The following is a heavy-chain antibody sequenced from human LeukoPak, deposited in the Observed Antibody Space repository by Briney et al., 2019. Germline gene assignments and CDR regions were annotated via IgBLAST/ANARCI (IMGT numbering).Heavy chain of an antibody. Sequence: ASVKVSCKASGYIFTSYFMHWVRQAPGQGLEWMGLINPSGGSTRYAQKFQGRVTMTAERSTNTAYMELRGLTFDDTAVFYCATTTATSGSSLYWGQGTLVNVAS. CDR2: INPSGGST. J-gene: IGHJ4*02. CDR1: GYIFTSYF. V-gene: IGHV1-46*01. D-gene: IGHD6-19*01. CDR3: ATTTATSGSSLY.